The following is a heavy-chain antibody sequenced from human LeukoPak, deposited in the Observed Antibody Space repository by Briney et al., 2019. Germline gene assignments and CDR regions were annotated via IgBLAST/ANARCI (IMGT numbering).Heavy chain of an antibody. Sequence: SETLSLTCTVSGGSISSYYWSWIRQPPGKGLEWIGSIYYSGSTNYNSSLKSRLTISVDTSKNQFSLKLSSVTAADTAVYYCARRQGYVDAFDIWGQGTMVTVSS. J-gene: IGHJ3*02. D-gene: IGHD5-12*01. V-gene: IGHV4-59*01. CDR2: IYYSGST. CDR3: ARRQGYVDAFDI. CDR1: GGSISSYY.